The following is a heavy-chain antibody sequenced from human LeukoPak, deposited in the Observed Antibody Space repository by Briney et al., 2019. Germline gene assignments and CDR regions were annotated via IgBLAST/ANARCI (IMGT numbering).Heavy chain of an antibody. CDR1: GFIFNSHW. J-gene: IGHJ4*02. CDR3: ARERVPSRYFDS. CDR2: IAPDGSER. V-gene: IGHV3-7*01. Sequence: GGSLRLSCAASGFIFNSHWINWVRQAPGKGLEWVANIAPDGSERYFEDSVKGRFTISRDNAKNSVFLQMNSLRAEDTAVYYCARERVPSRYFDSWGQGTLVTVSS.